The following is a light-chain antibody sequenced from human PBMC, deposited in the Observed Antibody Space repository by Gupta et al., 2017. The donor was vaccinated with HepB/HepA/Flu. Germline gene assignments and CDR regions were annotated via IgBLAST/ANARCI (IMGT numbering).Light chain of an antibody. CDR2: DVS. CDR1: SSDVGGYNY. J-gene: IGLJ2*01. Sequence: QSALTQLRSVSGSPGQSVTIFCTGTSSDVGGYNYVSWYQQHPGKAPKLMIYDVSKRPSGVPDRFSGSKSGNTASLTISGLQAEDEADYYCCSYAGSYTLVFGGGTKLTVL. V-gene: IGLV2-11*01. CDR3: CSYAGSYTLV.